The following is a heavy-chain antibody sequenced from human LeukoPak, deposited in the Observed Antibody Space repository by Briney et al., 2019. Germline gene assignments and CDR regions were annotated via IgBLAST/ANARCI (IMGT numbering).Heavy chain of an antibody. CDR1: GFTFSSYS. J-gene: IGHJ4*02. V-gene: IGHV3-48*01. CDR3: ARDRSYGDYALDY. D-gene: IGHD4-17*01. Sequence: PGGSLRLSCAASGFTFSSYSMNWVRQAPGKGLEWVSYISSSSSTIYYADSVKGRFTISRDNAKNSLHLQMNSLRAEDTAVYYCARDRSYGDYALDYWGQGTLVTVSS. CDR2: ISSSSSTI.